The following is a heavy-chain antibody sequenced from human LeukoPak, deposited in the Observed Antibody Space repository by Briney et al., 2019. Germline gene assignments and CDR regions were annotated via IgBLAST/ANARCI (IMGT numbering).Heavy chain of an antibody. CDR2: IKSKTDGGTT. D-gene: IGHD6-13*01. J-gene: IGHJ6*03. CDR1: GFTFSNAW. CDR3: TTLAAAGTTYYYYYMDV. Sequence: GGSLRLSCAASGFTFSNAWMSWVRQAPGKGLEWVGRIKSKTDGGTTDYAAPVKGRFTISRDDSKNTLYLQMNSLKTEDTAVYYYTTLAAAGTTYYYYYMDVWGKGTTVTVSS. V-gene: IGHV3-15*01.